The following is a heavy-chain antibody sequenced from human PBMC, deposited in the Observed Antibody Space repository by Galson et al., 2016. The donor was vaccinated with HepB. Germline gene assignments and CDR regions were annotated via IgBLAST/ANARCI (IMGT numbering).Heavy chain of an antibody. V-gene: IGHV3-9*01. CDR2: ISSDGVYT. CDR3: AKDMTTMVRGVMHY. J-gene: IGHJ4*02. CDR1: GFTFDDYA. Sequence: SLRLSCAASGFTFDDYAMHWVRQAPGKGLEWVSGISSDGVYTYYADSLKGRFSISRDNAKNSLFLQMSSLRAEDTALYYCAKDMTTMVRGVMHYWGQGTLVTVSP. D-gene: IGHD3-10*01.